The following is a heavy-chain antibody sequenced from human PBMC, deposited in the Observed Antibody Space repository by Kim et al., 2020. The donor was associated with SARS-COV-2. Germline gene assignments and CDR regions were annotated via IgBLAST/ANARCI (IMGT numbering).Heavy chain of an antibody. CDR2: ISGRDGST. Sequence: GGSLRLSCAASGFTFSSYAMSWVRQAPGKGLEWVSTISGRDGSTYYADSVKGRFTISRDNSKNTLYLQMNSLRAEDSAVYYCASPRSGRQSYGFDIWGQGTMVTVSS. CDR3: ASPRSGRQSYGFDI. V-gene: IGHV3-23*01. J-gene: IGHJ3*02. D-gene: IGHD3-10*01. CDR1: GFTFSSYA.